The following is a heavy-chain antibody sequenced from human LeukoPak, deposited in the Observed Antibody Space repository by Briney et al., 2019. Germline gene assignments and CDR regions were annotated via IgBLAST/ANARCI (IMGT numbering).Heavy chain of an antibody. CDR2: INADNGNT. CDR1: GYTLTSYA. CDR3: ARYDRQVPRGFDY. Sequence: ASVKVSCKASGYTLTSYAIHWVRQAPGQRLEWMGWINADNGNTKYSQEFQGRVTITRDTSASIAYMELSSLRYEDMAVYYCARYDRQVPRGFDYWGQGTLVTVSS. D-gene: IGHD2-2*01. J-gene: IGHJ4*02. V-gene: IGHV1-3*03.